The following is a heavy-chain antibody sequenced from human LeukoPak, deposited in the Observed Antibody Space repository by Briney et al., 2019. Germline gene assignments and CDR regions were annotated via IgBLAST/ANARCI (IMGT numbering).Heavy chain of an antibody. CDR2: IYYSGTT. J-gene: IGHJ6*03. V-gene: IGHV4-59*05. Sequence: SETLSLTCTVSGGSLSSYYWNWIRQPPGKGLEWIGSIYYSGTTYYNSSLKSRVTISVDTSKSQFSLKLNSVTAADTAVYYCARHYFYYFYYMDVWGQGTTVTVSS. CDR3: ARHYFYYFYYMDV. D-gene: IGHD3-10*01. CDR1: GGSLSSYY.